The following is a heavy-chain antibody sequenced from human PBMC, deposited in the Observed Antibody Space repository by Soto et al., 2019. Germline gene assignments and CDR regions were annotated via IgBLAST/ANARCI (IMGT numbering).Heavy chain of an antibody. D-gene: IGHD2-8*01. CDR3: AKGSPIVLMVYGGPNAFDI. CDR1: GFTFSSYA. V-gene: IGHV3-23*01. CDR2: ISGSGGST. J-gene: IGHJ3*02. Sequence: GGSLRLSCAASGFTFSSYAMSWVRQAPGQGLEWVSAISGSGGSTYYADSVKGRFTISRDSSKNTRYLQMNSLRAEDTAVYYCAKGSPIVLMVYGGPNAFDIWGQGTMVTVSS.